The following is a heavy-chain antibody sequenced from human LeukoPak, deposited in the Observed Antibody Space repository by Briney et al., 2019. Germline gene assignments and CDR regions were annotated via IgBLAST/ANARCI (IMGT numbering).Heavy chain of an antibody. Sequence: GGSLRLSCTASGFTFTTYGLHWVRQAPGKGLEWVAVISYNGGYRHYADSVKGRFTISRDDSKNTLYLQMNSLKTEDTAVYYCTTWGGSYGIYWGQGTLVTVSS. CDR1: GFTFTTYG. J-gene: IGHJ4*02. CDR2: ISYNGGYR. CDR3: TTWGGSYGIY. D-gene: IGHD3-10*01. V-gene: IGHV3-33*05.